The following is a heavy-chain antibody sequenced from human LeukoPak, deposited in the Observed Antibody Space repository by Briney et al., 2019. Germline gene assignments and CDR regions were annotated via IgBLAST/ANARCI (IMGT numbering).Heavy chain of an antibody. CDR2: IIPILGIA. CDR3: ARTPPRRYCSSTSCYGSSFDY. CDR1: GGTFSSYA. Sequence: SVKVSCKASGGTFSSYAISWVRQAPGQGLEWMGRIIPILGIANYAQKFQGRVTITADKSTSTAYMELSSLRSEDTAAYYCARTPPRRYCSSTSCYGSSFDYWGQGTLVTVSS. V-gene: IGHV1-69*04. J-gene: IGHJ4*02. D-gene: IGHD2-2*01.